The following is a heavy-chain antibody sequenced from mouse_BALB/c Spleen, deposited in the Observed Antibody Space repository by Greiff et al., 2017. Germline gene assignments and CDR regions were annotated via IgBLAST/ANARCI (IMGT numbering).Heavy chain of an antibody. CDR1: GFTFSSYG. CDR2: INSNGGST. V-gene: IGHV5-6-3*01. J-gene: IGHJ2*01. CDR3: ARDRYYYGSSYYFDY. Sequence: DVQLVESGGGLVQPGGSLKLSCAASGFTFSSYGMSWVRQTPDKRLELVATINSNGGSTYYPDSVKGRFTISRDNAKNTLYLQMSSLKSEDTAMYYCARDRYYYGSSYYFDYWGQGTTLTVSS. D-gene: IGHD1-1*01.